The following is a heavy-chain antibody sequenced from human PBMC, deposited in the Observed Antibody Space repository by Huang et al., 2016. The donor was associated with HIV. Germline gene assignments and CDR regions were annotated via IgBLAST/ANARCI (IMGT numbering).Heavy chain of an antibody. CDR1: GFLFITFT. CDR2: ISGSGSSI. Sequence: EVQLEESGGSLVKPGGSLRLSCAATGFLFITFTMHLVRQAPGKGLEWVSSISGSGSSIYYADAVKGRFTISRDNTKKSLYLQMSSLSVDDTAFYFCARGGPVGYFNLWGHGTLVSVSS. V-gene: IGHV3-21*01. CDR3: ARGGPVGYFNL. J-gene: IGHJ4*03. D-gene: IGHD2-15*01.